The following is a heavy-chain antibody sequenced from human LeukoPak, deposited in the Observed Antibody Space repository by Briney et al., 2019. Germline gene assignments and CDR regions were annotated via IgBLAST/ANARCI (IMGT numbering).Heavy chain of an antibody. V-gene: IGHV1-2*02. CDR1: GYTFTGYY. J-gene: IGHJ4*02. CDR2: INPNSGGT. D-gene: IGHD3-22*01. CDR3: ARGSYSAYYYDTSGYYLPY. Sequence: GASVKVSCKASGYTFTGYYMHWVRQAPGQGLEWMGWINPNSGGTNYAQKFQGRVTMTRDTSISTAYMELSRLRSDDTAVYYCARGSYSAYYYDTSGYYLPYWGQGTLVTVSS.